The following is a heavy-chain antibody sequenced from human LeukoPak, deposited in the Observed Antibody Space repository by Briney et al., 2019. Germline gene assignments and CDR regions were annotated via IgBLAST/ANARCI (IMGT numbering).Heavy chain of an antibody. CDR2: INHSGST. CDR3: ARSRQKGDFDY. Sequence: SETLSLTCAVYGGSFSGYYWSWIRQPPGKGLECIGEINHSGSTNYNPSLKSRVPISVDTSKNQFSLKLSSVTAADTAVYYCARSRQKGDFDYWGQGTLVTVSS. CDR1: GGSFSGYY. V-gene: IGHV4-34*01. J-gene: IGHJ4*02. D-gene: IGHD2-2*01.